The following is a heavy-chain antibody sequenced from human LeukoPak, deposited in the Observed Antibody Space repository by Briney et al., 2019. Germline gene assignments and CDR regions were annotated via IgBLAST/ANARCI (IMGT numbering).Heavy chain of an antibody. D-gene: IGHD6-19*01. J-gene: IGHJ4*02. V-gene: IGHV1-46*01. CDR1: VYSFTRCY. Sequence: ASLKVSCKASVYSFTRCYLHWVRQAPGQGLEWMGIINPSDDTTTHAQKFQGRVTMTSDTSTSTVYMELSSLRSEDTAVYYCARDLRHHSGIAVSPFDYWGQGTLVTVSS. CDR3: ARDLRHHSGIAVSPFDY. CDR2: INPSDDTT.